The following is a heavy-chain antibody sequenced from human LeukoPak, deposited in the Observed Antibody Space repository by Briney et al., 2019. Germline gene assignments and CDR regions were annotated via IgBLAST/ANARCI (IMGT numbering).Heavy chain of an antibody. CDR2: ISGSGGST. J-gene: IGHJ4*02. V-gene: IGHV3-23*01. D-gene: IGHD2-2*01. CDR1: GFTFSSYA. Sequence: GGSLRLSCAASGFTFSSYAMSWVRQAPGKGLEWVSAISGSGGSTYYADSVKGRVTISRDNSKNTLYLQMNSLRPEDTAVYYCAKFIWRGSSTSCYDYWGQGTLVTVSS. CDR3: AKFIWRGSSTSCYDY.